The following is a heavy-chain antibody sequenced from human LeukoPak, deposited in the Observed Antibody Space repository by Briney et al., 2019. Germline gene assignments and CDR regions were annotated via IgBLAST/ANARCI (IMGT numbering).Heavy chain of an antibody. V-gene: IGHV4-39*02. CDR2: IYYTGIT. J-gene: IGHJ5*02. CDR3: ATCDSNSAQGFAP. CDR1: GGSIRGTYY. Sequence: SETLTLTCTVSGGSIRGTYYWAWIRQPPGIGLEWIGYIYYTGITYYNPSLKSRVTISVDTSKKHFSLKLTSVTAADTAVYCCATCDSNSAQGFAPWRPGTLITVSS. D-gene: IGHD2/OR15-2a*01.